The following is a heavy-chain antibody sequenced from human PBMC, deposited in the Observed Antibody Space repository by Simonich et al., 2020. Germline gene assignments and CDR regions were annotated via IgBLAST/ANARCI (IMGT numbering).Heavy chain of an antibody. V-gene: IGHV3-48*03. J-gene: IGHJ6*02. CDR3: ARDFRLQLVEIGTYYYYGMDV. CDR1: GFTFSSYE. CDR2: ISSSGSTI. D-gene: IGHD6-6*01. Sequence: EVQLVESGGGLVQPGGSLRLSCAASGFTFSSYEMNWVRQAPGKGLEWVSYISSSGSTIYYADSVKGRFTISRDNAKSSLYLQMNSLRAEDTAVYYCARDFRLQLVEIGTYYYYGMDVWDQGTTVTVSS.